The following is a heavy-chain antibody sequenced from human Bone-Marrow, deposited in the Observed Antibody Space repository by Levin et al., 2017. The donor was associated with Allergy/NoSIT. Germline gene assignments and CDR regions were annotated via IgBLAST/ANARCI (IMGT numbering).Heavy chain of an antibody. V-gene: IGHV4-61*01. CDR1: GGSVPSSTYY. CDR3: AGGAGCWSGGSCYGDAFDV. Sequence: SETLSLTCTVSGGSVPSSTYYWSWIRQPPGKGLEWIAYLYHGGSTNYNPSLKKRVTISVDTSRSQFSLRMSSVTAAATAEYYCAGGAGCWSGGSCYGDAFDVWGRGTMVTVYS. J-gene: IGHJ3*01. CDR2: LYHGGST. D-gene: IGHD2-15*01.